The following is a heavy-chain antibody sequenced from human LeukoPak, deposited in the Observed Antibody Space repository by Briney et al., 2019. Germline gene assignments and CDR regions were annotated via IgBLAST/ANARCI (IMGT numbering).Heavy chain of an antibody. D-gene: IGHD3-22*01. CDR2: INHSGST. Sequence: PSETLSLTCAVYGGSFSGYYWSWIRQPPGKGLEWIGEINHSGSTNYNPSLKSRVTISVDTSKNQFSLKLSSVTAADTAVYYCARGPRNQYYYDSSGSLTVAFDIWGQGTIVTVSS. CDR3: ARGPRNQYYYDSSGSLTVAFDI. V-gene: IGHV4-34*01. CDR1: GGSFSGYY. J-gene: IGHJ3*02.